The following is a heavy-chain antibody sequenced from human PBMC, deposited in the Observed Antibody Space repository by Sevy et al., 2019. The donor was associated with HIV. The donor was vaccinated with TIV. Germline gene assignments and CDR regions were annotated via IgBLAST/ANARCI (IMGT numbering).Heavy chain of an antibody. V-gene: IGHV3-30*04. CDR1: GFSFSSYA. D-gene: IGHD3-10*01. CDR3: ARSSLLVSGSYGMDV. CDR2: ISGDGNHK. J-gene: IGHJ6*02. Sequence: GGSLRLSCAASGFSFSSYALHWVRQAPGKGLEWVAVISGDGNHKYYADSVEGRFTVSKDSSRGTLYLQMDSLRPEDTAVYYCARSSLLVSGSYGMDVWGQGTTVTVSS.